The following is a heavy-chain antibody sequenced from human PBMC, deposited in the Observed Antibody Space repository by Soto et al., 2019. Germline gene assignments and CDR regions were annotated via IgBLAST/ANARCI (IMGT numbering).Heavy chain of an antibody. CDR1: GFTFSSYW. V-gene: IGHV3-74*01. J-gene: IGHJ4*02. D-gene: IGHD6-19*01. Sequence: WSLRLSCAASGFTFSSYWMHWVRQVPGKGLVWVSRIHFDGSTTHYADSVKGRFTISRDNAKNTLSLQMNSLRAEDTAVYYCARDAYISGYYQFDYWGQGTLVTVSS. CDR2: IHFDGSTT. CDR3: ARDAYISGYYQFDY.